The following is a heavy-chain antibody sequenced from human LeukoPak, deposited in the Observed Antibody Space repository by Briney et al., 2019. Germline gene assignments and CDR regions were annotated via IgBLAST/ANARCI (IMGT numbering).Heavy chain of an antibody. V-gene: IGHV3-74*01. CDR2: ITSDGSST. D-gene: IGHD4-23*01. CDR3: ARGRPHGNDY. Sequence: GGSPRLSCAASGFTFSSYWMNWVRQAPGKGLVWVSRITSDGSSTTYADSVKGRFSISRDNAKNTLYLQMNSLRVEDTAVYYCARGRPHGNDYWGQGTLVTVSS. CDR1: GFTFSSYW. J-gene: IGHJ4*02.